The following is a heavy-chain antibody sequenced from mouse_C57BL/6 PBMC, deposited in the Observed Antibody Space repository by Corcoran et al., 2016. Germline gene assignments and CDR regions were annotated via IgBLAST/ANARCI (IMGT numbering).Heavy chain of an antibody. Sequence: EVQPQQSGPELVKPGASVKIPCKASGYTFTDYNMDWVKQSHGKSLEWIGDINPNNGGTIYNQKFKGKATLTVDKSSSTAYMELRSLTSEDTAVYYCARYYYGSSYDYAMDYLGQGTSVTVSS. V-gene: IGHV1-18*01. CDR1: GYTFTDYN. CDR3: ARYYYGSSYDYAMDY. D-gene: IGHD1-1*01. CDR2: INPNNGGT. J-gene: IGHJ4*01.